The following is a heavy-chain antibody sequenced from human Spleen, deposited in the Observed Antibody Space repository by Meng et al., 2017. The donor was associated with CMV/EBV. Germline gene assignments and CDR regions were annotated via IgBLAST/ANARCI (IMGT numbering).Heavy chain of an antibody. CDR1: GGSFSAYY. J-gene: IGHJ5*02. CDR2: ITHTGST. V-gene: IGHV4-34*01. Sequence: SETLSLTCTVYGGSFSAYYWSWIRQPPGKGLEWIGEITHTGSTNYNPSLRSRVTISVDTSKNQFSLKLSSVTAADTAVYYCARGGSIAVLAPNWFDPWGQGTLVTVSS. CDR3: ARGGSIAVLAPNWFDP. D-gene: IGHD3-22*01.